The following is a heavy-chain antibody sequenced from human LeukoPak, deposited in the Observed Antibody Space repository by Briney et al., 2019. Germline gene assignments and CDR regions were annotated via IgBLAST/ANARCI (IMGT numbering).Heavy chain of an antibody. V-gene: IGHV4-59*01. CDR2: IYYSGST. Sequence: PSETLSLTCAVYGGSFSGYYWSWIRQPPGKGLEWIGYIYYSGSTSYNPSLKSRVTISVDTSKNQFSLKLSSVTAADTAVYYCASPDAAWGQGTLVTVSS. J-gene: IGHJ5*02. CDR1: GGSFSGYY. CDR3: ASPDAA.